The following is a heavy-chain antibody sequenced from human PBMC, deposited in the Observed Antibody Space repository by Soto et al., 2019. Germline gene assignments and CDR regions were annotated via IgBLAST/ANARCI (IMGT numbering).Heavy chain of an antibody. J-gene: IGHJ1*01. D-gene: IGHD3-22*01. CDR1: GGTFSNYA. V-gene: IGHV1-69*12. CDR3: ARRGEAYYYNTSGYG. Sequence: QVQLVQSGAEVKKPGSSVKVSCKASGGTFSNYALSWVRQAPGQGLEWMGDIIPIFGTTNNAQKFQGRVTITADEATSSVYMKLSRRRSEDASGYYCARRGEAYYYNTSGYGWGQGTLVTVSS. CDR2: IIPIFGTT.